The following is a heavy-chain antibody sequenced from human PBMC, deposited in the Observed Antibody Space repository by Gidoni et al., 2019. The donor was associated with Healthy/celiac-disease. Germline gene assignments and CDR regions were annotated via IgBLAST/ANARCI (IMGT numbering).Heavy chain of an antibody. CDR2: ISSSSSYI. V-gene: IGHV3-21*01. J-gene: IGHJ4*02. CDR1: GFTFSSTS. Sequence: EVQLVESGGGLVKPGGSLRPSCPASGFTFSSTSMNWVRQAPGKGLGWVSSISSSSSYIYYADSVKGRFTISRDNAKNSLYLQMNSLRAEDTAVYYCARSDDSSGYYGGHYFDYWGQGTLVTVSS. D-gene: IGHD3-22*01. CDR3: ARSDDSSGYYGGHYFDY.